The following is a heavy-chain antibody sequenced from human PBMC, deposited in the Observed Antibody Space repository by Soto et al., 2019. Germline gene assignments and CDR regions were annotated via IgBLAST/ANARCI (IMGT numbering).Heavy chain of an antibody. Sequence: EVQLVESGGGLVQPGGSLRLSCAASGFTFSSYWMSWVRQAPGKGLEWVANIKQDGSEKYYVDSVKGRFTISRDNAKNSLYLQMNSLRAEDTAVYYCARVISGWWEYYFDYWGPGNPGHRLL. CDR2: IKQDGSEK. D-gene: IGHD6-19*01. J-gene: IGHJ4*02. CDR3: ARVISGWWEYYFDY. CDR1: GFTFSSYW. V-gene: IGHV3-7*05.